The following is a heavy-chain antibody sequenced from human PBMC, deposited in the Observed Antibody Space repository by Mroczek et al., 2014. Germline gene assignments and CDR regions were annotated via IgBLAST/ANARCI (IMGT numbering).Heavy chain of an antibody. J-gene: IGHJ4*02. CDR3: ARGKMATGNLVFDY. CDR2: MYTSGST. D-gene: IGHD5-24*01. CDR1: GGSISSGAYY. Sequence: QVQLVQSGPGLVKPSQTLSLTCTVSGGSISSGAYYWSWIRQPAGKGLEWIGRMYTSGSTNYSPSLKSRVTISVDTSKNQFSLKLSSVTAADTAVYYCARGKMATGNLVFDYWGQGTLVTVSS. V-gene: IGHV4-61*02.